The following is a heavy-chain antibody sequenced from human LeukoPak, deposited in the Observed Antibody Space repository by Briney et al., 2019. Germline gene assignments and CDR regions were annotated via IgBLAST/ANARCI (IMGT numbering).Heavy chain of an antibody. CDR1: GYSISSGYY. CDR3: ARGQLRYFDWLLFGGDWFDP. Sequence: SETLSLTCAVSGYSISSGYYWGWIRPPPGKGLEWIGSIYHSGSTYYNPSPKSRVTISVDTSKNQFSLKLSSVTAADTAVYYCARGQLRYFDWLLFGGDWFDPWGQGTLVTVSS. J-gene: IGHJ5*02. CDR2: IYHSGST. V-gene: IGHV4-38-2*01. D-gene: IGHD3-9*01.